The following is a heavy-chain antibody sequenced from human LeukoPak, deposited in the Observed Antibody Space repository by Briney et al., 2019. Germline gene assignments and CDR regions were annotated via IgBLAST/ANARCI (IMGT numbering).Heavy chain of an antibody. CDR1: GGAFSGYY. CDR2: INHSGST. CDR3: ARRSLGFDP. Sequence: LETLSLTCAVYGGAFSGYYLGWIRQPPGKGLEWIGEINHSGSTNYNPSLKSRVTISVDTSKNQFSLKLSSVTAADTAVYYCARRSLGFDPWGQGTLVTVSS. J-gene: IGHJ5*02. V-gene: IGHV4-34*01. D-gene: IGHD2-15*01.